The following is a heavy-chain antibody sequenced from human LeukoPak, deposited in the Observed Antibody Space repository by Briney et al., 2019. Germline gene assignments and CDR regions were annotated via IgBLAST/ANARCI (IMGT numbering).Heavy chain of an antibody. Sequence: SETLSLTCTVSGGSISSYYWSWIRQPPGKGLEWIGYIYYSGSTNYNPSLKSRVTISVDTSKNQFSLKLSSVTAADTAVYYCARTVRDGYNFDYWGQGTLVTVSS. CDR2: IYYSGST. D-gene: IGHD5-24*01. CDR3: ARTVRDGYNFDY. J-gene: IGHJ4*02. CDR1: GGSISSYY. V-gene: IGHV4-59*08.